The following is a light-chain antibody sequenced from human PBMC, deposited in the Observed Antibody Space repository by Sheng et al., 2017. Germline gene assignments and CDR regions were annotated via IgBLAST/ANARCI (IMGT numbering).Light chain of an antibody. V-gene: IGKV1-33*01. CDR1: QDISNY. J-gene: IGKJ2*04. CDR3: QQTYSSPSWS. Sequence: DIQMTQSPSSLSASVGDRVTSTCQASQDISNYLNWYQQKPGKAPKLLIYDASNLETGVPSNFSGSGSGTDFTFTISSLQPEDIATYYCQQTYSSPSWSFGQGTKLEIK. CDR2: DAS.